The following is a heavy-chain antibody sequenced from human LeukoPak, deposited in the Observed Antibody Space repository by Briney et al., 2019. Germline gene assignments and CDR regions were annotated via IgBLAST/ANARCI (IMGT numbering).Heavy chain of an antibody. V-gene: IGHV4-39*07. J-gene: IGHJ5*02. CDR3: ARDPIAAGTWDWFDP. CDR1: GGSISSSSYY. D-gene: IGHD6-6*01. Sequence: SETLSLTCTVSGGSISSSSYYWGWIRQPPGKGLEWIGSIYYSGSTYYNPSLKSRVTISVDTSKNQFSLKLSSVTAADTAVYYCARDPIAAGTWDWFDPWGQGTLVTVSS. CDR2: IYYSGST.